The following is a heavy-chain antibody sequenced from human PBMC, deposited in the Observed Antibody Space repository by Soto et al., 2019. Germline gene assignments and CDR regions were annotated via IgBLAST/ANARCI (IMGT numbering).Heavy chain of an antibody. CDR1: GFTFSSYA. CDR3: AKGSPLYSSSSGYFDY. D-gene: IGHD6-6*01. CDR2: ISGSGGST. Sequence: QSGGSLRLSCAASGFTFSSYAMSWVRQAPGKGLEWVSAISGSGGSTYYADSVKGRFTISRDNSNNTLYLQMNSLRAEDTAVYYCAKGSPLYSSSSGYFDYWGQGTLVTVSS. J-gene: IGHJ4*02. V-gene: IGHV3-23*01.